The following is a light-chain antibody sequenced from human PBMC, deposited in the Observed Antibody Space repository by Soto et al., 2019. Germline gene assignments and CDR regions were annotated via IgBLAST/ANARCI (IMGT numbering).Light chain of an antibody. CDR2: EVT. V-gene: IGLV2-14*03. CDR3: SSYTSAMTLV. CDR1: SSDVGGYKF. Sequence: SVLSQPASVSGSAGQSIIISCTGTSSDVGGYKFVSWYQQFPGKAPQLIIYEVTSRPSGVSHRFSGSKSGNTASLTISGLQPADESVFYCSSYTSAMTLVFGSGTKVTVL. J-gene: IGLJ1*01.